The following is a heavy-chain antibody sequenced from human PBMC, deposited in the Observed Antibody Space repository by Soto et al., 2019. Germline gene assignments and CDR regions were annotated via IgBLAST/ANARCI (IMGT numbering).Heavy chain of an antibody. V-gene: IGHV1-69*01. CDR3: ARDETGDSYYYYYGMDV. Sequence: QVQLVQSGAEVKKPGSSVKVSCKASGGTFNTYNINCVRQAPGQGLEWMGGILPIFGTTNYAQRFQGRVTLTADDSTSTAYMELSSLRSADTAVYYCARDETGDSYYYYYGMDVWGQGTTVTVTS. CDR2: ILPIFGTT. J-gene: IGHJ6*02. CDR1: GGTFNTYN. D-gene: IGHD7-27*01.